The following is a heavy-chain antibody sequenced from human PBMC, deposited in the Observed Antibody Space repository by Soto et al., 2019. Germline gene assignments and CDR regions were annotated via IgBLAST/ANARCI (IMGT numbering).Heavy chain of an antibody. J-gene: IGHJ4*02. CDR3: AKHLDWRLRSYYFDY. V-gene: IGHV3-23*01. CDR1: GFTFSSYA. CDR2: ISGSGGST. Sequence: GGSLRLSCAASGFTFSSYAMSWVRQAPGKGLEWVSAISGSGGSTYYADSVKGRFTISRDNSKNTLYLQMNSLRAEDTAVYYCAKHLDWRLRSYYFDYWGQGTRVTVSS. D-gene: IGHD3-9*01.